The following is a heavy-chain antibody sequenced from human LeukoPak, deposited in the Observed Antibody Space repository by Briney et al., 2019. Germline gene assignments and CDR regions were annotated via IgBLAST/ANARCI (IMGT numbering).Heavy chain of an antibody. CDR3: ARGPEENDY. J-gene: IGHJ4*02. CDR2: INHSGST. Sequence: SETLSLTCAVYGGSFSGYYWSWIRQPPGKGLEWIGEINHSGSTNYNPSLKSRVTISVDTSKNQFSLKLSSVTAADTAVYYCARGPEENDYWGQGTLVTVSS. V-gene: IGHV4-34*01. D-gene: IGHD1-14*01. CDR1: GGSFSGYY.